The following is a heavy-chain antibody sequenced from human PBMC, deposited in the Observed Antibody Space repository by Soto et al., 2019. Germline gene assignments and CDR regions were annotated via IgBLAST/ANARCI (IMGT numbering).Heavy chain of an antibody. V-gene: IGHV3-21*01. D-gene: IGHD6-13*01. CDR1: GFTFSSYS. Sequence: PGGSLRLSCGASGFTFSSYSMNWVRQAPGKGLEWVSSISSSSSYIYYADSVKGRFTISRDNAKNSLYLQMNSLRAEDTAVYYCERGNGSGYRSSWLPPYYGTDVWGQGTTVTVSS. J-gene: IGHJ6*02. CDR2: ISSSSSYI. CDR3: ERGNGSGYRSSWLPPYYGTDV.